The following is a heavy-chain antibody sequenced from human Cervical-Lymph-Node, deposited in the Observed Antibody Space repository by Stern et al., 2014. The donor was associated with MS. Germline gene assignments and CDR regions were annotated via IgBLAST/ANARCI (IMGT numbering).Heavy chain of an antibody. Sequence: EVQLVESGAEVKKPGESLKISCKGSGFNFTNYWIGWVRQMPGKGLEWMGILHAGDSDTRYSPSFPGQVIISVDKSISTAYLQWTSLKASDTAMYYCARRRYCTGVNCFYYYYGLDVWGQGTTVTVS. CDR1: GFNFTNYW. CDR3: ARRRYCTGVNCFYYYYGLDV. D-gene: IGHD2-15*01. V-gene: IGHV5-51*01. J-gene: IGHJ6*02. CDR2: LHAGDSDT.